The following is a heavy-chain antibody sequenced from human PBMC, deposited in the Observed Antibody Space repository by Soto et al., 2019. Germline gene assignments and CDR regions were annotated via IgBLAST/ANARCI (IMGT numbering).Heavy chain of an antibody. V-gene: IGHV3-30-3*01. Sequence: VGSLRLSCAASGFTFSSYAMHWVRQAPGKGLEWVAVISYDGSNKYYADSVKGRFTISRDNSKNTLYLQMNSLRAEDTAVYYCLVVPAARSAEYFQHWGQGTLVTVSS. CDR2: ISYDGSNK. CDR1: GFTFSSYA. CDR3: LVVPAARSAEYFQH. J-gene: IGHJ1*01. D-gene: IGHD2-2*01.